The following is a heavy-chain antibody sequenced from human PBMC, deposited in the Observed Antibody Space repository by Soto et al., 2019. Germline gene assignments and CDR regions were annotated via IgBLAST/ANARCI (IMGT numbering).Heavy chain of an antibody. Sequence: QVQLVESGGGLVKPGGSLRLSCAASGFTFSDYYMSWIRQAPGKGLEWVSYISRSSSYTNYADSVKGRFTISRDNAKNSLYLQMNSLRAEDTAVYYCARAPSLTVTTYYFDYWGQGTLVTVSS. D-gene: IGHD4-17*01. V-gene: IGHV3-11*05. J-gene: IGHJ4*02. CDR3: ARAPSLTVTTYYFDY. CDR2: ISRSSSYT. CDR1: GFTFSDYY.